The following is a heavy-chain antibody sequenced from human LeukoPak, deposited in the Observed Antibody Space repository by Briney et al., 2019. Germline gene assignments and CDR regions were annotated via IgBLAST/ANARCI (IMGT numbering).Heavy chain of an antibody. CDR3: ATPSQEGPGYYYYGMDV. Sequence: GASVKVSCKVSGNTLTELSMHWVRQAPGKGLEWMGRFDPEDGETIYAQKFQGRVAMTEGTSTDTAYMELSSLRSEDTAVYYCATPSQEGPGYYYYGMDVWGQGTSVTVSS. V-gene: IGHV1-24*01. CDR1: GNTLTELS. D-gene: IGHD1-14*01. J-gene: IGHJ6*02. CDR2: FDPEDGET.